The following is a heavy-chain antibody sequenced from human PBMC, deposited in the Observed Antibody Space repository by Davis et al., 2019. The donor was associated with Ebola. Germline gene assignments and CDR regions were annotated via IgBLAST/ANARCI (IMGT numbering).Heavy chain of an antibody. D-gene: IGHD7-27*01. Sequence: GGSLRLSCAASGFTFSAYSMNSVRQAPGKGLEWVSYISDSSTTIYYADSVKGRFTISRDNAKNSLYLQMNSLRDEDTAVYYCATDRNWDFDYWGQGTLVTVSS. CDR2: ISDSSTTI. J-gene: IGHJ4*02. CDR3: ATDRNWDFDY. V-gene: IGHV3-48*02. CDR1: GFTFSAYS.